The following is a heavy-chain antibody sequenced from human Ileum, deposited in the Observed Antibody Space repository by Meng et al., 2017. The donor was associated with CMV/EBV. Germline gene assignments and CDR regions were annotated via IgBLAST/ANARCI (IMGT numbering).Heavy chain of an antibody. V-gene: IGHV3-23*01. Sequence: GESLKISCAASTFTLNNYGMNWVRQAPGKGLEWVSGISSSDGRTYYADSVKGHFTISRDKSKNTLFLQMNSLRVEDTAVYYCANSDVRAWGQGTLVTVSS. D-gene: IGHD4-17*01. CDR2: ISSSDGRT. J-gene: IGHJ4*02. CDR3: ANSDVRA. CDR1: TFTLNNYG.